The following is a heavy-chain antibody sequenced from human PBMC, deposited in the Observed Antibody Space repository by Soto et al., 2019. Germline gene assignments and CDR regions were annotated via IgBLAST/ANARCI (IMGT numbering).Heavy chain of an antibody. CDR2: ISYDGSNK. CDR3: ARDRDGNFDY. D-gene: IGHD1-26*01. CDR1: GFTFSSYA. J-gene: IGHJ4*02. Sequence: GGSLRLSCAASGFTFSSYAMHWVRQAPGKGLEWAAVISYDGSNKYYADSVKGRFTISRDNSKNTLYLQMNSLRAEDTAVYYCARDRDGNFDYWGQGTLVTVSS. V-gene: IGHV3-30-3*01.